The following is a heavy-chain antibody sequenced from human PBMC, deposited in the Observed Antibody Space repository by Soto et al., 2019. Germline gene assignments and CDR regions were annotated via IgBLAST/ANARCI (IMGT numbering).Heavy chain of an antibody. Sequence: GGSLRLSCAASGFTFSSYGMHWVRQAPGKGLEWVAVIWYDGSNKYYADSVKGRFTISRDNSKNTLYLQMNSLRAEDTAVYYCARDAGWALLPPFDYWGQVTPVTVSS. CDR1: GFTFSSYG. D-gene: IGHD1-26*01. J-gene: IGHJ4*02. CDR3: ARDAGWALLPPFDY. V-gene: IGHV3-33*01. CDR2: IWYDGSNK.